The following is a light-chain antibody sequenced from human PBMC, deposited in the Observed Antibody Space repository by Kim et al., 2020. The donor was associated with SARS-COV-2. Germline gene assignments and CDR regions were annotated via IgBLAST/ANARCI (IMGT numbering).Light chain of an antibody. CDR2: AAS. CDR1: QDISNY. CDR3: QQYNNLPLT. J-gene: IGKJ4*01. V-gene: IGKV1-33*01. Sequence: DIQMTQSPSSLSASVGDRVTITCQASQDISNYLDWYQQTPGKAPKLLIFAASNLQTGVPSRFSGSGSGTDFTFTISSLQPEDIATYYCQQYNNLPLTFGGGTRVDIK.